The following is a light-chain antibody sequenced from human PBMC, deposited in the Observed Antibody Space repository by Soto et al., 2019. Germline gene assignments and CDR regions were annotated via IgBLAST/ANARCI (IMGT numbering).Light chain of an antibody. CDR2: DVS. J-gene: IGLJ1*01. V-gene: IGLV2-14*01. Sequence: QSVLTQPASVSGSPGQSITISCTGTSSVVGGYNYVSWYQQHPGKAPKLMIYDVSNRPSGVSNRFSGSKSGNTASLTISGLQAEDEADYYCSSYTSSSHYVFGTGTKVTVL. CDR3: SSYTSSSHYV. CDR1: SSVVGGYNY.